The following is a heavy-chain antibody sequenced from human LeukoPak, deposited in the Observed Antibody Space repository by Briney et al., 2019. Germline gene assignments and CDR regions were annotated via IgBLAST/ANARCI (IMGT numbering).Heavy chain of an antibody. J-gene: IGHJ6*02. CDR2: ISGSGGST. V-gene: IGHV3-23*01. D-gene: IGHD6-13*01. CDR3: ARNRGAAAAAWRFYYYGMDV. CDR1: GFTFSSYS. Sequence: PGGSLRLSCAASGFTFSSYSMNWVRQAPGKGLEWVSAISGSGGSTYYADSVKGRFTISRDNSKNTLYLQMNSLRAEDTAVYYCARNRGAAAAAWRFYYYGMDVWGQGTTVTVSS.